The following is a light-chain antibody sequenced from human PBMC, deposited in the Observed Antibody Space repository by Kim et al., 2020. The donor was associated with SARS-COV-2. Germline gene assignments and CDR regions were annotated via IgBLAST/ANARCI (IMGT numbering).Light chain of an antibody. Sequence: APGTTACSICGGNNIGSKSEPWYQQQPGQAPVLVIYYERDRPSGIPARFSGSNSGNTATLTISRGEAGDDADYYCQVWDSSSDERVFGGGTQLTVL. CDR2: YER. V-gene: IGLV3-21*04. J-gene: IGLJ3*02. CDR1: NIGSKS. CDR3: QVWDSSSDERV.